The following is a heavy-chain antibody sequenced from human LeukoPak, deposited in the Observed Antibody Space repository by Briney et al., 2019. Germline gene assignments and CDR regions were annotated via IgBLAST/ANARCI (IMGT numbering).Heavy chain of an antibody. CDR1: GYTFTGYY. D-gene: IGHD6-13*01. V-gene: IGHV1-18*04. CDR2: ISAYNGNT. Sequence: ASVKVSCKASGYTFTGYYMHWVRQAPGQGLEWMGWISAYNGNTNYAQKLQGRVTMTTDTSTSTAYMELRSLRSDDTAVYYCASSAAGPLDYWGQGTLVTVSS. J-gene: IGHJ4*02. CDR3: ASSAAGPLDY.